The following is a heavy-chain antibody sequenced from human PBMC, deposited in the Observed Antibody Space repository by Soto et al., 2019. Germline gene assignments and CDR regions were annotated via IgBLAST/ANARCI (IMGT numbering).Heavy chain of an antibody. V-gene: IGHV3-33*08. CDR2: IWYDGSNK. Sequence: QVQLVESGGGVVQPGGSLRLSCTTSGFTFNTYVMYWVRQAPGKGLEWVAIIWYDGSNKYYGYSVKGRFTISRDNSKNTLYRQMNSLRAEDTAMYYCARGDCTGASCYSWPFNYGVDVWGQGTTVTVSS. CDR1: GFTFNTYV. J-gene: IGHJ6*02. CDR3: ARGDCTGASCYSWPFNYGVDV. D-gene: IGHD2-15*01.